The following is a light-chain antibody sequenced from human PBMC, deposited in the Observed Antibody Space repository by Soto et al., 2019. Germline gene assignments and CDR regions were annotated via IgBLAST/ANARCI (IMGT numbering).Light chain of an antibody. CDR1: QSISSW. V-gene: IGKV1-5*01. Sequence: DIQMTQSPSTLSASVGDRVTITCRASQSISSWLAWYQQKPGKAPKLLIYDASSLESGVPSRFSGSGSGTEFTLTISSLQPDAFATYYCQQYNSYSGTFGQGTRW. CDR2: DAS. CDR3: QQYNSYSGT. J-gene: IGKJ1*01.